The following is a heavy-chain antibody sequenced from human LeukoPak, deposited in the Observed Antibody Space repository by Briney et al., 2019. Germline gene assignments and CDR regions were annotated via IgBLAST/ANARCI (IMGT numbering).Heavy chain of an antibody. CDR2: INPSGGST. J-gene: IGHJ4*02. D-gene: IGHD3-10*01. Sequence: ASVKVSCKASGYTFTSYYMQWVRQAPGQGLEWMGIINPSGGSTSYAQKFQGRVTMTRDTSTSTVYMELSSLRSEDTAVYYCARDPQHYYGSRSYCFDYWGQGTLVTVSS. V-gene: IGHV1-46*01. CDR1: GYTFTSYY. CDR3: ARDPQHYYGSRSYCFDY.